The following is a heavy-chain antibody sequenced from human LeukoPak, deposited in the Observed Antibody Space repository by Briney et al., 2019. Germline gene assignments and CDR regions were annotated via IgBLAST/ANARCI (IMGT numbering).Heavy chain of an antibody. J-gene: IGHJ4*02. Sequence: PSETLSLTCTVSGGSISSYYWGWIRQPPGKGLEWIGSIYYSGSTYYNPSLKSRVTISVDTSKNQFSLKLSSVTAADTAVYYCARHRGPTGYSSGWYRGAYFDYWGQGTLVTVSS. V-gene: IGHV4-39*01. CDR1: GGSISSYY. CDR2: IYYSGST. CDR3: ARHRGPTGYSSGWYRGAYFDY. D-gene: IGHD6-19*01.